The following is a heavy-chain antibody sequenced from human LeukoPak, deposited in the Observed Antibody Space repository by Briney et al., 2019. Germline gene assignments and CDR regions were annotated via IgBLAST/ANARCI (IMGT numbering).Heavy chain of an antibody. Sequence: SETLSLTCTVSGGSISSGDYYWSWIRQPPGKGLEWIGYIYYTGSTNYNPSLKSRVTISIDTSKNQFSLKLRSVTAADTAVYYCARVSPYSSSWYWFDPWGQGTLVTVSS. J-gene: IGHJ5*02. CDR1: GGSISSGDYY. CDR2: IYYTGST. D-gene: IGHD6-13*01. CDR3: ARVSPYSSSWYWFDP. V-gene: IGHV4-61*08.